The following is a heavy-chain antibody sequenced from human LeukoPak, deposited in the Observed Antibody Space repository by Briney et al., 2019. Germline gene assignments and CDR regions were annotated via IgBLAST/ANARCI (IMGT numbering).Heavy chain of an antibody. Sequence: PSETLSLTCAVSGAPISSHYWSWIRQSPGKGLEWIGYIYYSGSTNYNPSLKSRVTISVDTSKNQFSLKLSSVTAADTAVYYCTRDLANSWYYYWGRGILVTVSS. V-gene: IGHV4-59*11. CDR2: IYYSGST. CDR3: TRDLANSWYYY. D-gene: IGHD6-13*01. J-gene: IGHJ4*02. CDR1: GAPISSHY.